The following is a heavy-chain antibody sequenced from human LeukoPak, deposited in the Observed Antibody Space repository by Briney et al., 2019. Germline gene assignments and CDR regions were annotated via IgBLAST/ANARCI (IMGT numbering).Heavy chain of an antibody. V-gene: IGHV1-18*01. J-gene: IGHJ4*02. CDR2: ISPYNGNT. CDR3: ARVFYDSSGASYFDY. CDR1: GYTFRNYG. Sequence: ASVKVSCKTSGYTFRNYGITWVRQIPGQGLEWMGWISPYNGNTNYARKLQGRVTMTTDTSTSTAYMELRSLRSDDTAVYYCARVFYDSSGASYFDYWGQGTLVTVSS. D-gene: IGHD3-22*01.